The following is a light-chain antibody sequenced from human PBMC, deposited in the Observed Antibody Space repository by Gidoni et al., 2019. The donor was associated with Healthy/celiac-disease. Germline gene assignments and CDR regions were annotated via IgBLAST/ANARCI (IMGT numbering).Light chain of an antibody. CDR3: AAWDDCLNGVV. J-gene: IGLJ2*01. Sequence: QSVLTQQPSASGTPGQRVTIACSGSSSNLGSNTVNCYQQHPGTAPTLLIYSNTQLPSGLPVRFAVSKSGTSASLAISGLQSEDDADYDCAAWDDCLNGVVFCGGTKLTVL. CDR2: SNT. V-gene: IGLV1-44*01. CDR1: SSNLGSNT.